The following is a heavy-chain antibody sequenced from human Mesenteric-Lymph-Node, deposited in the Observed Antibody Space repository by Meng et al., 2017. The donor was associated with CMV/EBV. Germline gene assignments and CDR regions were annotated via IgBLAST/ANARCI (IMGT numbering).Heavy chain of an antibody. CDR1: GFTFSRYS. V-gene: IGHV3-21*04. J-gene: IGHJ4*02. Sequence: GESLKISCAAAGFTFSRYSMNWVRQAPGKGLEWVSSISSYGTYIHYVDSVKGRFTISRDNAKNSLYLQINNLRVEDTAVYYCAKGSPASRWANYFDLWGQGTLVTVSS. D-gene: IGHD2-2*01. CDR2: ISSYGTYI. CDR3: AKGSPASRWANYFDL.